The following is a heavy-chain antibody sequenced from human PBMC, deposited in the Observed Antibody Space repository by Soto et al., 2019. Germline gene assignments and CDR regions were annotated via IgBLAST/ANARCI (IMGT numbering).Heavy chain of an antibody. CDR3: ARQAKIGDRSQFYFDS. Sequence: GGSLRLSCAASGVTFSFYAMHWVRQAPGKGMEWVAVISYNGRNKHYVGSVKGRFTISRDNSQDTLYLQMDSLRPDDTAVYYCARQAKIGDRSQFYFDSWGQGTLVTVSS. V-gene: IGHV3-30*04. CDR1: GVTFSFYA. D-gene: IGHD3-16*01. CDR2: ISYNGRNK. J-gene: IGHJ4*02.